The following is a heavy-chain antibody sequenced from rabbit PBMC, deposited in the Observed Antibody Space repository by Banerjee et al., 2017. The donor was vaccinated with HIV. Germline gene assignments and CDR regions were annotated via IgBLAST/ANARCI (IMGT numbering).Heavy chain of an antibody. V-gene: IGHV1S45*01. Sequence: QEQLVESGGGLVQPGGSLKLSCKDSGFSFSSGYDMCWVRQAPGKGLEWIACIYSGDSGSRTYYASWAKGRFTISKTSTTVTLQMTSLTAADTATYFCARDLAGVIGWNFSVWGQGTLVTVS. CDR1: GFSFSSGYD. CDR2: IYSGDSGSRT. D-gene: IGHD4-1*01. J-gene: IGHJ4*01. CDR3: ARDLAGVIGWNFSV.